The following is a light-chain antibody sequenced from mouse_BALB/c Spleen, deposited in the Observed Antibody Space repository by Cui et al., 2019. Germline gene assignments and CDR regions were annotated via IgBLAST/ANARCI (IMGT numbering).Light chain of an antibody. CDR3: QQWSGYPFT. J-gene: IGKJ4*01. CDR2: RTS. Sequence: ENVLTQSPAIMAASLGQKVTMTCSASSIVSSSYLHWYQQKSGASPKPLIHRTSNLASGVPARFSGSGSGTSYSLTISSVEAEDDATYYCQQWSGYPFTFGSGTKLEIK. CDR1: SIVSSSY. V-gene: IGKV4-58*01.